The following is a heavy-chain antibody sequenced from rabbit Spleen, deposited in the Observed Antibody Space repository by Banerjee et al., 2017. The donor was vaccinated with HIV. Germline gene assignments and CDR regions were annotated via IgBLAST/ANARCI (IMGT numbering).Heavy chain of an antibody. CDR3: VREVAAKFSL. Sequence: QSLEESGGDLVKPGASLTLTCTASGFSFTYIDYLCWVRQPPGKGPEWIACVAAGVSLTSYYATWAKGRFTISKTSSTTVTLQMTSLTAADTATYFCVREVAAKFSLWGPGTLVTVS. CDR1: GFSFTYIDY. V-gene: IGHV1S40*01. D-gene: IGHD4-1*01. CDR2: VAAGVSLTS. J-gene: IGHJ4*01.